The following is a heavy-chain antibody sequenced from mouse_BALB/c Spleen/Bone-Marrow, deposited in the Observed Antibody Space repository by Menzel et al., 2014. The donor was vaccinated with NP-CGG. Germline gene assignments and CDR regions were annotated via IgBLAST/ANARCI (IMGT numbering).Heavy chain of an antibody. D-gene: IGHD1-1*01. J-gene: IGHJ2*01. V-gene: IGHV4-1*02. CDR1: GFDFSRYW. CDR3: ARPDYYGYLNY. CDR2: INPDSRTI. Sequence: EVKVEESGGGPVQPGGSLKLSCAASGFDFSRYWMSWVRQAPGKGLEWIGEINPDSRTINYSPSLKDKFIISRDNAKNTLYLRLNKVRSEDTALYYCARPDYYGYLNYWGQGTTLTVSS.